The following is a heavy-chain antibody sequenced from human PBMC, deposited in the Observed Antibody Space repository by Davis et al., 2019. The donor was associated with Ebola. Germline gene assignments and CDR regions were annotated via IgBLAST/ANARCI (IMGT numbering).Heavy chain of an antibody. CDR2: INPRGGST. CDR1: GYTFNSYY. CDR3: ARGRGHYESSGGDF. J-gene: IGHJ4*02. Sequence: AASVKVSCKASGYTFNSYYIHWVRQAPGQGLEWMGIINPRGGSTTYAQKFQGRVTMTRDTSTRTVYMELSSMRSEDTAVYYCARGRGHYESSGGDFWGQGTLVTVSS. V-gene: IGHV1-46*02. D-gene: IGHD3-22*01.